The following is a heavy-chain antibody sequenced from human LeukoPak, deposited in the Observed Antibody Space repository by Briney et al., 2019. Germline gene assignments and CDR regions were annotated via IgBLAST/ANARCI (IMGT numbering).Heavy chain of an antibody. CDR2: INHSGST. D-gene: IGHD3-10*01. CDR3: ARGLTTVVRKVIFPHYYYHGMDV. J-gene: IGHJ6*02. Sequence: SETLSLTCAVYGGSFSDYYWIWIRQPPGKGLEWIGEINHSGSTIYNPSLKSRVIISIDTSKSQFSLKLTSVTAADTAVYYCARGLTTVVRKVIFPHYYYHGMDVWGQGTTVTVSS. V-gene: IGHV4-34*01. CDR1: GGSFSDYY.